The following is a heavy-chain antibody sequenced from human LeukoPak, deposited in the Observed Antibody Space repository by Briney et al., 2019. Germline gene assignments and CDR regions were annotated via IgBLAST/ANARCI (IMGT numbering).Heavy chain of an antibody. D-gene: IGHD2-15*01. V-gene: IGHV4-59*08. J-gene: IGHJ4*02. CDR2: IYYSGST. CDR1: GGSISSYY. Sequence: SETLSLTCTVSGGSISSYYWSWTRQPPGKGLEWIGYIYYSGSTNYNPSLKSRVTISVDTSKNQFSLKLSSVTAADTAVYYCARQGGHYFDYWGQGTLVTVSS. CDR3: ARQGGHYFDY.